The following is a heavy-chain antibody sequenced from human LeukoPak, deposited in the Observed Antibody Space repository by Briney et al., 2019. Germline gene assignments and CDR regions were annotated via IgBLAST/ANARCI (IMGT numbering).Heavy chain of an antibody. D-gene: IGHD6-25*01. CDR2: MNPNSGNT. V-gene: IGHV1-8*01. CDR1: GYTFTSYD. J-gene: IGHJ4*02. Sequence: VSVKVSCKASGYTFTSYDINWVRQATGQGLEWMGWMNPNSGNTGYAQKFQGRVTMTRNTSISTAYMELSSLRSEDAAVYYCASTGMAAHSLDYWGQGTLVTVSS. CDR3: ASTGMAAHSLDY.